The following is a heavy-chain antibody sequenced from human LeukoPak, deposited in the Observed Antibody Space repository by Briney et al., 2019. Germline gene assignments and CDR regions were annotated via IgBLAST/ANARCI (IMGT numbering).Heavy chain of an antibody. D-gene: IGHD3-16*01. CDR1: GGSISSGDYY. Sequence: SQTLSLTCTVSGGSISSGDYYWGWVRQPPGKGLEWIGYMYYSGSTYYNPSLKSRVTISRNTSKNQFSLKLSSVTAADTAVYYCARVTGGGYGMDVWGQGTTVIVSS. CDR2: MYYSGST. V-gene: IGHV4-30-4*01. J-gene: IGHJ6*02. CDR3: ARVTGGGYGMDV.